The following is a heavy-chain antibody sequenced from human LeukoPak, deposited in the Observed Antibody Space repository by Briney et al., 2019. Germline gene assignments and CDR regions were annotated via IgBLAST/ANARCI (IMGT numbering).Heavy chain of an antibody. V-gene: IGHV3-33*01. Sequence: GGSLRLSCAASGFTFSSYGMHWVRQAPGKGLEWVAVIWYDGSNKYYADSVKGRFTISRDNSKNTLYLQMNSLRAEDTAVYYCARDGWTRTTTGFNWFDPWGQGTLVTVSS. CDR2: IWYDGSNK. CDR3: ARDGWTRTTTGFNWFDP. D-gene: IGHD1-1*01. J-gene: IGHJ5*02. CDR1: GFTFSSYG.